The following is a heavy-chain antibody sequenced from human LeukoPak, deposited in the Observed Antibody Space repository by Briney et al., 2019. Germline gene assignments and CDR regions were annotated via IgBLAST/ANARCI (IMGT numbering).Heavy chain of an antibody. J-gene: IGHJ4*02. CDR2: ISWNSASL. V-gene: IGHV3-23*01. CDR1: GFTFSSYA. CDR3: AKKGYYDGSGYYMYYFDH. D-gene: IGHD3-22*01. Sequence: GGSLRLSCAASGFTFSSYAMSWVRQAPGKGLEWVSGISWNSASLGYADSVKGRFTISRDNAKKSLYLQMNSLRAEDTAVYYCAKKGYYDGSGYYMYYFDHWGQGTLVTVSS.